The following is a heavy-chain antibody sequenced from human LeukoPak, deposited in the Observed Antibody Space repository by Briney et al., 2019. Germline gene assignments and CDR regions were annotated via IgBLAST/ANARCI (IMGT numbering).Heavy chain of an antibody. CDR2: INASGGST. Sequence: ASVKVSCKASGYTFTSYYMHWVRQAPGQGLEWIGIINASGGSTSYAQKFQGRVTMTRDTSTSTVYMELSSLRSEDTAVYYCASKMATIRGYFDYWGQGTLVTVSS. J-gene: IGHJ4*02. CDR3: ASKMATIRGYFDY. V-gene: IGHV1-46*01. CDR1: GYTFTSYY. D-gene: IGHD5-24*01.